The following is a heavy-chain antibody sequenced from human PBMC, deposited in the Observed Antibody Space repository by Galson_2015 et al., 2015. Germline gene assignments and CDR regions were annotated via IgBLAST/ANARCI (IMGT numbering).Heavy chain of an antibody. J-gene: IGHJ1*01. Sequence: SLRLSCAASGFSFTSYDMGWVRQAPGKGLEWVSGISPGGSSTHYADSVKGRFTISRDNSKNTLYLQMSGLRAEDTALYYCAKGNIHSSWRGFPYSGPGPLGPVSS. CDR2: ISPGGSST. CDR1: GFSFTSYD. D-gene: IGHD6-13*01. CDR3: AKGNIHSSWRGFPY. V-gene: IGHV3-23*01.